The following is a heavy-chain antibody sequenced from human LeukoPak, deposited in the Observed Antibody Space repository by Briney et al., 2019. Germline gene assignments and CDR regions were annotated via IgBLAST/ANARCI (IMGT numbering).Heavy chain of an antibody. CDR3: TRGSLSGSSRDY. D-gene: IGHD1-26*01. V-gene: IGHV1-8*01. Sequence: GASVRVSCKASGYTFTGYDINWVRQATGQGLEWMGWMNPNTGDTGCAQKFQGRVTMTRNSSIDTAYMELSGLRSEDTAVYYCTRGSLSGSSRDYWGQGTLPTVSS. CDR2: MNPNTGDT. CDR1: GYTFTGYD. J-gene: IGHJ4*02.